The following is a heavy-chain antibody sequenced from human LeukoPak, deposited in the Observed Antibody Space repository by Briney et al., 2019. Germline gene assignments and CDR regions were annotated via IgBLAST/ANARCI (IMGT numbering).Heavy chain of an antibody. J-gene: IGHJ6*03. CDR1: GFTFSSYG. CDR3: AKGSVFGSSWYGGYMDV. D-gene: IGHD6-13*01. V-gene: IGHV3-30*18. CDR2: ISYDGSNK. Sequence: PGRSLRLSCAASGFTFSSYGMHWVRQAPGKGLEWVAVISYDGSNKYYADSVKGRFTISRDNSKNTLYLRMNSLRAEDTAVYYCAKGSVFGSSWYGGYMDVWGKGTTVTVSS.